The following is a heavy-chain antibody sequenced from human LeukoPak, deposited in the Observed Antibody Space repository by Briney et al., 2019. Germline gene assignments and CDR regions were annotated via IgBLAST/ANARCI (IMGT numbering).Heavy chain of an antibody. Sequence: SGGSLRLSCAASGFTFSSYSMNWVRQAPGKGLEWVSAISSSSYIYYADSVKGRSTISRDNAKNSLYLQMNSLRAEDTAVYYCAREYSYGSLYYFDYWGQGTLVTVSS. CDR1: GFTFSSYS. J-gene: IGHJ4*02. CDR3: AREYSYGSLYYFDY. CDR2: ISSSSYI. D-gene: IGHD5-18*01. V-gene: IGHV3-21*01.